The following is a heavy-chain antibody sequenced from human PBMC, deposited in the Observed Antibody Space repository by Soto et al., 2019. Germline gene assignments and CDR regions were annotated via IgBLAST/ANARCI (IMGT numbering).Heavy chain of an antibody. J-gene: IGHJ5*02. CDR2: IWYDGTKK. Sequence: QVQLVESGGGVVQSGRSLTLSCAASGFSLRTYGMHWLRRASGKGLEWVAFIWYDGTKKFYANSVKGRSTISKDNSNNILYLQMSGLRAEDTAVYYCARDVVTAVAGSVNWFDPWGQGTLVTVSS. D-gene: IGHD6-19*01. CDR3: ARDVVTAVAGSVNWFDP. V-gene: IGHV3-33*01. CDR1: GFSLRTYG.